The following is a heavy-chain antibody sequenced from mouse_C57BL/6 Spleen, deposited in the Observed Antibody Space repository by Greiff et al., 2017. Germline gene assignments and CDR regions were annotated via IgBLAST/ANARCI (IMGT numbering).Heavy chain of an antibody. CDR2: IDPSDSET. D-gene: IGHD1-1*01. CDR3: AVITTKSSLDY. J-gene: IGHJ2*01. V-gene: IGHV1-52*01. Sequence: QVQLQQPGAELVRPGSSVKLSCKASGYTFTSYWMHWVKQRPIQGLEWIGNIDPSDSETHYNQKFKDKATLTVDKSSSTAYMQLSSLTSEDSAVYYCAVITTKSSLDYWGQGTTLTVSS. CDR1: GYTFTSYW.